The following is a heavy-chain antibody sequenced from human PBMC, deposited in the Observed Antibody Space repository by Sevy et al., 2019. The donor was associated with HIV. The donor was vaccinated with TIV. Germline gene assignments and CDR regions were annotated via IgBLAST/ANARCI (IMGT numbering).Heavy chain of an antibody. Sequence: SETLSLTCTVSGGLTSSHHWSWIRQPPGKGLEWIGHIFFSGDTSYNPTLKSRVTMSVDRSKNQFSFSLEVTSVTAADTAVYYCARDSGSSSDYWGQGTLVTVSS. D-gene: IGHD6-13*01. CDR3: ARDSGSSSDY. V-gene: IGHV4-59*11. CDR2: IFFSGDT. J-gene: IGHJ4*02. CDR1: GGLTSSHH.